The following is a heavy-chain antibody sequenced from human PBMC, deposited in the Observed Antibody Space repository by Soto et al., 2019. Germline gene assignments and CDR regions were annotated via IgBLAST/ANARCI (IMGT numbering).Heavy chain of an antibody. Sequence: GASVKVSCKASGYTFTGYYMHWVRQAPGQGLEWMGWINPNSGGTNYAQKFQGWVTMTRDTSISTAYMELSRLRSDDTAVYYCARGHYYDSSGYYGDLGGMDVWGQGTTVTVSS. J-gene: IGHJ6*02. D-gene: IGHD3-22*01. CDR3: ARGHYYDSSGYYGDLGGMDV. CDR2: INPNSGGT. CDR1: GYTFTGYY. V-gene: IGHV1-2*04.